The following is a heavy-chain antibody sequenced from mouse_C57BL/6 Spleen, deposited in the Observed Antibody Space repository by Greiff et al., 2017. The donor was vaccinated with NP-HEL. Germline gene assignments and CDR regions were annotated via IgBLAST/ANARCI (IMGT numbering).Heavy chain of an antibody. D-gene: IGHD1-1*01. Sequence: VQLQQPGAELVRPGSSVKLSCKASGYTFTSYWMDWVKQRPGQGLEWIGNIYPSDSETHYNQKFKDKATLTVDKSSSTAYMQLSSLTSEDSAVYYCARSATVVGDYFDYWGQGTTLTVSS. CDR1: GYTFTSYW. CDR3: ARSATVVGDYFDY. CDR2: IYPSDSET. V-gene: IGHV1-61*01. J-gene: IGHJ2*01.